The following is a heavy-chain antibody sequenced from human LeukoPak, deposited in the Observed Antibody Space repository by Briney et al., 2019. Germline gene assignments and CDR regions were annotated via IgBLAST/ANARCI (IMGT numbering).Heavy chain of an antibody. CDR2: IYYRGST. J-gene: IGHJ4*02. Sequence: PSETLSLTCTVFCGSINNYYWSWTRQPPGKGLEWIGYIYYRGSTNYNPSLKSRVTFSVDKSKNQFSLKLNSATAADTAVFYWAIGEYYGDLRYFDYWGQGTLVTVSS. V-gene: IGHV4-59*01. D-gene: IGHD4-17*01. CDR1: CGSINNYY. CDR3: AIGEYYGDLRYFDY.